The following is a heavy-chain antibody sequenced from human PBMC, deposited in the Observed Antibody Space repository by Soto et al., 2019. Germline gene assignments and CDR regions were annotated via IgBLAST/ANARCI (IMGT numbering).Heavy chain of an antibody. D-gene: IGHD1-26*01. V-gene: IGHV1-58*02. CDR1: GFTFTNSA. CDR2: IVVGSGNT. Sequence: GASVKVSCKASGFTFTNSAIQWVRQARGQRLEWIGWIVVGSGNTNYAQKFQERVTITRDMSTSTAYMELSSLRFEDTAVYYCAAEVGATPPVDYWGQGTLVTVSS. CDR3: AAEVGATPPVDY. J-gene: IGHJ4*02.